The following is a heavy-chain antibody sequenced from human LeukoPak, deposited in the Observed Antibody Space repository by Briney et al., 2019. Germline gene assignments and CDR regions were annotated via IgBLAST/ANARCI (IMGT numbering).Heavy chain of an antibody. V-gene: IGHV3-15*07. CDR1: GFTFSNAW. J-gene: IGHJ4*02. CDR2: IKSKTDGGTT. CDR3: TTDRWVRGGTRSD. Sequence: GESLRLSCAASGFTFSNAWMNWVRQAPGKGLEWVGRIKSKTDGGTTDYAAPVKGRFTISRDDSKNTLYLQMNSLKTEDTAVYYCTTDRWVRGGTRSDWGQGTLVTVSS. D-gene: IGHD3-10*01.